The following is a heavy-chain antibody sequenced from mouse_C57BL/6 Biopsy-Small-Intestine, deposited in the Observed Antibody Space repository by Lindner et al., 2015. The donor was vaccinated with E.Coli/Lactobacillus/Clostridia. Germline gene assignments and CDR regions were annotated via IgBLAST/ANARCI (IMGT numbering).Heavy chain of an antibody. J-gene: IGHJ4*01. V-gene: IGHV1-82*01. D-gene: IGHD1-1*01. Sequence: VQLQESGPELVKPGASVKISCKASGYVFSSSWMNWVKQRPGKGLEWIGRIYPGDGDTNYNGKFKGKATLTADKSSSTAYMQLSSLTSEDSAVYFCASHYVDAMDYWGQGTSVTVSS. CDR2: IYPGDGDT. CDR3: ASHYVDAMDY. CDR1: GYVFSSSW.